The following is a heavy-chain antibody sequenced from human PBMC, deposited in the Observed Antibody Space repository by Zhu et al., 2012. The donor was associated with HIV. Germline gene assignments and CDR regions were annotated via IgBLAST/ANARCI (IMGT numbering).Heavy chain of an antibody. CDR2: IYHSGTT. J-gene: IGHJ4*02. V-gene: IGHV4-38-2*02. D-gene: IGHD6-19*01. Sequence: QVQLQESGPGLVKPSETLSLICTVSDYSISSGYFWGWIRQPPGKGLEWIGSIYHSGTTYYKSSLKSRVTISLDTSKNQFSLKLSSVTAADTAVYYCARVSLAVTGLDYFDYRSQGTLVTVSS. CDR3: ARVSLAVTGLDYFDY. CDR1: DYSISSGYF.